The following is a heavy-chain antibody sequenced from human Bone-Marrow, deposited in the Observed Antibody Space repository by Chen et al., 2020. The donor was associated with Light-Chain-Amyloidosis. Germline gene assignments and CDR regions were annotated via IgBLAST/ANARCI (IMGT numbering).Heavy chain of an antibody. J-gene: IGHJ4*02. D-gene: IGHD1-1*01. V-gene: IGHV4-39*01. Sequence: QLQLQESGPGLVKPSETLSLTCTVSGGSISSSSYYWGWIRQPPGKGLEWIGSIYYRGSTYYNPSLKSRVTISVDTSKNQFALKLSSVTAADTAVYYCARKGGTTGTTFDYWGQGTLVTVSS. CDR1: GGSISSSSYY. CDR3: ARKGGTTGTTFDY. CDR2: IYYRGST.